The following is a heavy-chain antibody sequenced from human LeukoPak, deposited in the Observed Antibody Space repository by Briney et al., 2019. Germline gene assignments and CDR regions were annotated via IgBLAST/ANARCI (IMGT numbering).Heavy chain of an antibody. CDR3: ATSYSSSSRGMTDY. CDR2: ISYDGSNK. D-gene: IGHD6-6*01. CDR1: GFTFSSYA. Sequence: GGSLRLSCAASGFTFSSYAMHWVRQAPGKGLEWVAVISYDGSNKYYADSVKGRFTISRDNSKNTLYLQMNSLRAEDTAVYYCATSYSSSSRGMTDYWGQGTLVTVSS. V-gene: IGHV3-30*04. J-gene: IGHJ4*02.